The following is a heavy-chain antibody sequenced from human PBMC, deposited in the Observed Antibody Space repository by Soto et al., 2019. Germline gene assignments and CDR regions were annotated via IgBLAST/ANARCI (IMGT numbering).Heavy chain of an antibody. CDR3: ARDLPRNLVRGSFDI. J-gene: IGHJ3*02. Sequence: QAQLVQSGAEVKKPGASANISCKASGYTFTRYNIHWVRQAAGQGLEWMGIIDTRGGSADYTQRFQGSATMTRDTSKGIVYMELSSLRSEDPAVYYVARDLPRNLVRGSFDIWGQGTMVTVSS. V-gene: IGHV1-46*03. CDR1: GYTFTRYN. D-gene: IGHD3-10*01. CDR2: IDTRGGSA.